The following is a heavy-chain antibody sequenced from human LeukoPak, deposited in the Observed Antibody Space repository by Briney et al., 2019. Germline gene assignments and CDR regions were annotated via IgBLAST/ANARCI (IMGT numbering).Heavy chain of an antibody. CDR3: ATYSSSSGYFDS. V-gene: IGHV4-39*07. D-gene: IGHD6-6*01. CDR1: GGSISSSSYY. CDR2: MYYSGNT. Sequence: SETLSLTCTVSGGSISSSSYYWGWIRQPPGKGLEWIGSMYYSGNTYYNPSLKSRVTISVDTSKNQFSLKLSSVTAADTALFYCATYSSSSGYFDSWGQGTLVTVSS. J-gene: IGHJ4*02.